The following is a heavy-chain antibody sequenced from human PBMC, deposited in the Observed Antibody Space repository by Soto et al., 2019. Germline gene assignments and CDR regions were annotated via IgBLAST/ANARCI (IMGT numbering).Heavy chain of an antibody. CDR1: GGSISSGGYS. V-gene: IGHV4-30-2*01. Sequence: QLQLQESGSGLVKPSQTLSLTCAVSGGSISSGGYSWSWIRQPPGKGLEWIGYIYHSGSTYYNPSLKSRVTISVDRSKNQFSRKLSSVTAADTAVYYCARGGMGRIGAMALFDYWGQGTLVTVSS. CDR3: ARGGMGRIGAMALFDY. J-gene: IGHJ4*02. D-gene: IGHD5-18*01. CDR2: IYHSGST.